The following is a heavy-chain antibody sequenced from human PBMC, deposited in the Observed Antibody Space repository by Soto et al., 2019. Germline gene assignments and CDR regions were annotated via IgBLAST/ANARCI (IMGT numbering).Heavy chain of an antibody. D-gene: IGHD6-13*01. CDR3: ARAGSSSWPYYYYYMDG. CDR1: GGSISSYY. J-gene: IGHJ6*03. CDR2: IYYSGST. V-gene: IGHV4-59*12. Sequence: SETLSLTCTVSGGSISSYYWSWIRQPPGKGLEWIGYIYYSGSTNYNPSLKSRVTISVDTSKNQFSLKLSSVTAADTAVYYCARAGSSSWPYYYYYMDGWGKGTTVSVAS.